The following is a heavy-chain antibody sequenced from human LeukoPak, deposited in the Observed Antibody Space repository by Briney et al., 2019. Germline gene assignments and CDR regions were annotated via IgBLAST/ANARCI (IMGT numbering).Heavy chain of an antibody. J-gene: IGHJ4*02. D-gene: IGHD3-22*01. CDR2: IYHSGGT. CDR1: GGSIRSGDYY. Sequence: SETLSLTCTVSGGSIRSGDYYWSWIRQPPGKGLEWIGYIYHSGGTYYNPSLKSRLTISVDTSKNQFSMKLMSVTAADTAVYYCARAGDSSGYSDYWGQGTLVTVSS. CDR3: ARAGDSSGYSDY. V-gene: IGHV4-30-4*01.